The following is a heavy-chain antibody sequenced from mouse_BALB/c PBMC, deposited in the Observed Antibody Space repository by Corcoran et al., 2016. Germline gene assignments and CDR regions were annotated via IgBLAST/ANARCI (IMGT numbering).Heavy chain of an antibody. J-gene: IGHJ3*01. CDR3: ARFYDYSAWFAY. CDR1: GYTFTNYG. Sequence: QIQLVQSGPELKKPGETVKISCKASGYTFTNYGMNWVKQAPGKGLKWMGWINTYTGEPTYADDFKGRFAFSLETSASTAYLQINNLKNEDTATYFGARFYDYSAWFAYWGQGTLVTVSA. CDR2: INTYTGEP. V-gene: IGHV9-3-1*01. D-gene: IGHD2-4*01.